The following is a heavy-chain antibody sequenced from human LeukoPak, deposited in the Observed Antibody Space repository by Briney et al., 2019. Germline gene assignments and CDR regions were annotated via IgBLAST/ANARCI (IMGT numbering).Heavy chain of an antibody. Sequence: ASVKVSCKASGYTFTVYYMHWVRQAPGQGLEWMGRINPNSGGTNYAQKFQGRVTMTRDTSISTAYMELSRLRSDDTAVYYCARGWVYYDSSGLPIMSWGQGTLVTVSS. CDR1: GYTFTVYY. D-gene: IGHD3-22*01. V-gene: IGHV1-2*06. CDR3: ARGWVYYDSSGLPIMS. J-gene: IGHJ5*02. CDR2: INPNSGGT.